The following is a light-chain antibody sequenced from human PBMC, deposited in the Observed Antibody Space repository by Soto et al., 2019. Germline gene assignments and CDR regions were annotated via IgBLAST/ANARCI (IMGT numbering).Light chain of an antibody. V-gene: IGKV3-20*01. CDR2: GAS. J-gene: IGKJ5*01. CDR1: PSVTNF. Sequence: EIVLTQSPGTLSLSPGERATLSCRASPSVTNFLAWYQQTPGQAPRLLIYGASSRATGIPDRFSGSGSGTDFTLTISRLEPEDFAVYYCQQYGSSFTFGQGTRLEIK. CDR3: QQYGSSFT.